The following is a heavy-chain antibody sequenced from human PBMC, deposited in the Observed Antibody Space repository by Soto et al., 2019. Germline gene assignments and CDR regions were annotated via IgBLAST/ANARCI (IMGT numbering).Heavy chain of an antibody. J-gene: IGHJ6*02. CDR1: GYTFTSYA. CDR2: INAVNGNT. CDR3: AKNGHPPYYYYGMDV. V-gene: IGHV1-3*01. D-gene: IGHD2-8*01. Sequence: ASVKVSCKASGYTFTSYAMHWVRQAPGQRLEWMGWINAVNGNTKYAQKFQGRVTITTDTSTSTAYMELSSLRSEDTAVYYCAKNGHPPYYYYGMDVWGQGTTVTVSS.